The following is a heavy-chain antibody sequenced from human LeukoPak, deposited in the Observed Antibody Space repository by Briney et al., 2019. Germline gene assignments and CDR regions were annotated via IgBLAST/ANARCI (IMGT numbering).Heavy chain of an antibody. CDR3: ARRRSYYGSGSSTRFDP. V-gene: IGHV4-38-2*01. J-gene: IGHJ5*02. Sequence: GSLRLSCAASGFTFSSYGMHWVRQPPGKGLEWIGTIYYTGSTYYNPSLKSRVTISIDTSKNQFSLKLSSVTAADTAVYYCARRRSYYGSGSSTRFDPWGQGTLVTVSS. CDR2: IYYTGST. CDR1: GFTFSSYG. D-gene: IGHD3-10*01.